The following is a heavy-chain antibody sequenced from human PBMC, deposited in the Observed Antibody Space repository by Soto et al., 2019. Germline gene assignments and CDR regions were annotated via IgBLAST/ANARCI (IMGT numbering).Heavy chain of an antibody. J-gene: IGHJ4*02. Sequence: QVQLVQSGAEVKKPGASVKVSCKASGYTFTSYGISWVRQAPGQGLEWMGWISAYNGKTNYAQKFQDRVTMTTDTSTSTAYMELRSLRSDDTAVYYCARETIYCSSSNCFFEYWGQGTLVTVSS. D-gene: IGHD2-2*01. CDR3: ARETIYCSSSNCFFEY. CDR1: GYTFTSYG. V-gene: IGHV1-18*01. CDR2: ISAYNGKT.